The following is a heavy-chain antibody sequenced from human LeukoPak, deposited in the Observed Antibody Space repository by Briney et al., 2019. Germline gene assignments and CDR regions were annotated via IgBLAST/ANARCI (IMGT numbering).Heavy chain of an antibody. D-gene: IGHD3-9*01. V-gene: IGHV4-59*08. CDR1: GGSISSYY. Sequence: SETLSLTCTVSGGSISSYYWSWIRQPPGKGLEWIGCIYYSGSTSYNPSLKSRVTISVDTSKNQFSLKLSSVTAADTAVYYCARVHKYFDWLLSPEDAFDIWGQGTVVTVSS. CDR3: ARVHKYFDWLLSPEDAFDI. CDR2: IYYSGST. J-gene: IGHJ3*02.